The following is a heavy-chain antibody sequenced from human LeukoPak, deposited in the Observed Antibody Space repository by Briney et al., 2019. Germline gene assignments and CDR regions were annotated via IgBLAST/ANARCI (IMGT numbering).Heavy chain of an antibody. CDR2: ITGSGGNT. CDR3: AKDSMVSGSYGCALDI. D-gene: IGHD3-16*01. Sequence: PGGSLRLSCAASGFTFSSYAMSWVRQAPGKGLEWVSAITGSGGNTHYADSVKGRFTISRDNSKNTLYLQMNSLRVENTAIYYCAKDSMVSGSYGCALDIWGQGTMVTVSS. J-gene: IGHJ3*02. V-gene: IGHV3-23*01. CDR1: GFTFSSYA.